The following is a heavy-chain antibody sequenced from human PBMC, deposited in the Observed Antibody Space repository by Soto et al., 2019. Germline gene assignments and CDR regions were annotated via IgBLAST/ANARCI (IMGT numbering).Heavy chain of an antibody. D-gene: IGHD3-22*01. CDR1: GGSISGSSYY. CDR3: MLGSGWKDFDY. J-gene: IGHJ4*02. CDR2: IYYSGST. Sequence: SETLSLTCTVSGGSISGSSYYWGWIRQPPGKGLEWIGNIYYSGSTYYNPSLKSRVTISVDTSKNQFSLRLSSVTAADTAVYYCMLGSGWKDFDYWGQGTLVTVSS. V-gene: IGHV4-39*01.